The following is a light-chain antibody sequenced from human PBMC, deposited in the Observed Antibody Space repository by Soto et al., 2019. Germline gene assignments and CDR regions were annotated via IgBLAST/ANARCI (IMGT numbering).Light chain of an antibody. CDR3: QQYDNLLFT. Sequence: DIQMTQSPSSLSASVGDRVTITCQASQDISNYLNWYQQKPGKDPKLLIYDASNLETGVPSRFSGSGSGTDFTFTISSLQPEDIATYYCQQYDNLLFTFGPGTKVDIK. J-gene: IGKJ3*01. CDR1: QDISNY. V-gene: IGKV1-33*01. CDR2: DAS.